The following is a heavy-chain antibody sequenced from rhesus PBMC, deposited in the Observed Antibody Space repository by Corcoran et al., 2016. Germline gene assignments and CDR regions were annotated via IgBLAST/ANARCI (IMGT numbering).Heavy chain of an antibody. V-gene: IGHV4S17*01. CDR3: ARYREYSNYFGY. CDR1: GGSIRSGYYC. D-gene: IGHD4-23*01. CDR2: INGNSGST. Sequence: QVQLQESGPGLVKPSETLSLTCAVSGGSIRSGYYCWSWLRQPPGKGLEWIGEINGNSGSTHYNPSLKCRVTISKDASKNQFSLKLSAVTAADTAVYYCARYREYSNYFGYWGQGVLVTVSS. J-gene: IGHJ4*01.